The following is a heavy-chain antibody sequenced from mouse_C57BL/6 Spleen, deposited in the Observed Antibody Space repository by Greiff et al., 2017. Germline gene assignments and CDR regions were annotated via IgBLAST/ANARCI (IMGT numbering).Heavy chain of an antibody. J-gene: IGHJ2*01. CDR1: GYTFTSYW. V-gene: IGHV1-64*01. Sequence: QVQLQQPGAELVKPGASVKLSCKASGYTFTSYWMHWVKQRPGQGLEWIGMIHPNSGSTNYNEKFKSKATLTVDKSSSTAYMQLSSLTSEDSAVYYCAREWDYYGSSLDYWGQGTTLTVSS. CDR2: IHPNSGST. CDR3: AREWDYYGSSLDY. D-gene: IGHD1-1*01.